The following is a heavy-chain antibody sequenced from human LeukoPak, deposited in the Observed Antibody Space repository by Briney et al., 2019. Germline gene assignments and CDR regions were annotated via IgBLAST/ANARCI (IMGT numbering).Heavy chain of an antibody. CDR1: GFTFDDYG. J-gene: IGHJ4*02. V-gene: IGHV3-20*04. D-gene: IGHD4/OR15-4a*01. CDR3: ARRAGAYSHPYDY. CDR2: INWNGGST. Sequence: GGSLRLSCAASGFTFDDYGMSWVRQAPGKGLEWVSGINWNGGSTVYADSVKGRFTISRDNSKNTLYLQMNSLRAEDTAVYYCARRAGAYSHPYDYWGQGTLVTVSS.